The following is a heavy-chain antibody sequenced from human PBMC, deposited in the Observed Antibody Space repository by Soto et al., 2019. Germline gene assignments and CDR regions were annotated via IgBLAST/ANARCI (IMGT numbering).Heavy chain of an antibody. V-gene: IGHV4-31*03. J-gene: IGHJ4*02. CDR3: ARVDTMIVVVTIPSTFDY. CDR1: GGSISSGGYY. CDR2: IYYSGST. Sequence: SETLSLTCTVSGGSISSGGYYWSWIRQHPGKGLEWIGYIYYSGSTYYNPSLKSRVTISVDTSKNQFSLKLSSVTAADTAVYYCARVDTMIVVVTIPSTFDYWGQGTLVTVSS. D-gene: IGHD3-22*01.